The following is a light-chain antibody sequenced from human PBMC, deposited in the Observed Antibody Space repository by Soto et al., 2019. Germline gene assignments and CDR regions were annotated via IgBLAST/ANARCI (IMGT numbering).Light chain of an antibody. CDR2: KAS. J-gene: IGKJ1*01. CDR1: QSIDSW. CDR3: PQYNSYPWT. Sequence: DIQMTQSPSTLSASVGDRVTITCRASQSIDSWLAWYQQKPGIGPKLLISKASSLESGVPSRFSGSGSGTEFTLTISSLQPDDFATYSCPQYNSYPWTFGQGTKVEIK. V-gene: IGKV1-5*03.